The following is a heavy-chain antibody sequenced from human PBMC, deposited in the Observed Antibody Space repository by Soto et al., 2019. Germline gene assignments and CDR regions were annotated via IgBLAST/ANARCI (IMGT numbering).Heavy chain of an antibody. CDR3: ARLARHSYYYGMDV. V-gene: IGHV3-53*01. Sequence: GGSLRLSCVASGFTVSSNYMSWVRQAPGKGLEWVSVIYSGGSTYYADSVKGRFTISRDNSKNTLYLQMNSLRAEDTAVYYCARLARHSYYYGMDVWGQGTTVTVSS. D-gene: IGHD6-6*01. CDR1: GFTVSSNY. CDR2: IYSGGST. J-gene: IGHJ6*01.